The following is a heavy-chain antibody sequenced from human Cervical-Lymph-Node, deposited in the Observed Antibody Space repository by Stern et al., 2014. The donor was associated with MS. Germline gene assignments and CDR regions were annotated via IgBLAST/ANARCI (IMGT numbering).Heavy chain of an antibody. CDR2: IIPIFGTA. Sequence: VQLVESGAEVKKPGSSVKVSCKASAGTFSSYAINWVRQAPGQGPEWMGGIIPIFGTANYAQKFQGRVTITADESTATAYMELSSLRSEDTAVYYCARDSRHYDTTFYFDSWGQGTLVTVSS. CDR3: ARDSRHYDTTFYFDS. J-gene: IGHJ4*02. CDR1: AGTFSSYA. D-gene: IGHD2/OR15-2a*01. V-gene: IGHV1-69*01.